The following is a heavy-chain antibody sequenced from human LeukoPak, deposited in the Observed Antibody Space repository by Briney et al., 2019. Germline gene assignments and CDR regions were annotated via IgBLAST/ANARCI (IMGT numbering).Heavy chain of an antibody. CDR3: ASLHIVVVPAAAPGYYGMDV. CDR1: VYTFTVYY. J-gene: IGHJ6*02. V-gene: IGHV1-2*01. CDR2: LNPNSVVT. Sequence: ASVKVSCKASVYTFTVYYIRWVRQTPGQGLERMGLLNPNSVVTDHAQKFKGRVISNRHTSISTAYMELSWLRSDDPAVYYCASLHIVVVPAAAPGYYGMDVWGQGTTDTVSS. D-gene: IGHD2-2*01.